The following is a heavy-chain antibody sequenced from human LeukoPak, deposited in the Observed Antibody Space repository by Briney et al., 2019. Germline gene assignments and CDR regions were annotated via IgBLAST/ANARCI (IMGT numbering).Heavy chain of an antibody. D-gene: IGHD2-2*01. CDR1: GFTVDDYW. V-gene: IGHV3-7*01. J-gene: IGHJ4*02. CDR2: INQDGSEK. CDR3: ARGGTSGYSSTRHFWGGNYYFDY. Sequence: PGGSLRLSCGASGFTVDDYWMSWVRQAPGQGLEWVANINQDGSEKKYLDSAKGRFTISRDNARNSLYLQVNSLRAEDTAVYYCARGGTSGYSSTRHFWGGNYYFDYWGQGSLVTVSS.